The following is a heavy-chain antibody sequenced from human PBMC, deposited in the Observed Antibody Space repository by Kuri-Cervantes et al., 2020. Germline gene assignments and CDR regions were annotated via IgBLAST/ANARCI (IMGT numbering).Heavy chain of an antibody. J-gene: IGHJ6*02. CDR2: IYTSGST. D-gene: IGHD3-3*01. V-gene: IGHV4-61*02. Sequence: SETLSLTCTVSGGSISSGSYYWSWIRQPAGKGLEWIGRIYTSGSTNYNPSLKSRVTISVDTSKNQFSLKLSSVTAADTAVYYCASGVVITGIGHYYGMDVWGQGTTVTVSS. CDR3: ASGVVITGIGHYYGMDV. CDR1: GGSISSGSYY.